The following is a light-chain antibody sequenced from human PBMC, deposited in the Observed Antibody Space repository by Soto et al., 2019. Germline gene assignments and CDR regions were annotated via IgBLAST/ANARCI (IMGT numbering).Light chain of an antibody. CDR3: QQYNTYST. J-gene: IGKJ1*01. CDR1: QGISNY. Sequence: DIQMTQSPSSLSASVGDRVTITCRASQGISNYLAWFQQKPGKVPKLLIYTASTLQIGVPSRFSGSGSGTDFTLTISSLQPDDFATYYCQQYNTYSTFGQGTKVEIK. CDR2: TAS. V-gene: IGKV1-27*01.